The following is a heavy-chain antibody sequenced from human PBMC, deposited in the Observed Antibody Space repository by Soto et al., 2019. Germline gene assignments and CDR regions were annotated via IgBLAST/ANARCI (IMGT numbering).Heavy chain of an antibody. CDR2: INHSGST. CDR1: GGSFSGYY. V-gene: IGHV4-34*01. CDR3: ARSGICSGGSCYYYYMDV. Sequence: SETLSLTCAVYGGSFSGYYWSWIRQPPGKGLEWIGEINHSGSTNYNPSLKSRVTISVDTSKNQFSLKLSSVTAADTAVYYCARSGICSGGSCYYYYMDVWGKGTTVTVSS. J-gene: IGHJ6*03. D-gene: IGHD2-15*01.